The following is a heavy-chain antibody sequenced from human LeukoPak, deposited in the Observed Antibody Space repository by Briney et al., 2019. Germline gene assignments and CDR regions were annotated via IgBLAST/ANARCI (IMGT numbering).Heavy chain of an antibody. V-gene: IGHV4-39*01. CDR3: ARASTYYDFWSGYYYGNWFDP. J-gene: IGHJ5*02. D-gene: IGHD3-3*01. Sequence: SETLSLTCTVSGGSISSSSYYWGWIRQPPGKGLEWIGSIYYSGSTYYNPSLKSRVTISVDTSKNQFSLKLSSVTAADTAVYYCARASTYYDFWSGYYYGNWFDPWGQGTLVTVSS. CDR2: IYYSGST. CDR1: GGSISSSSYY.